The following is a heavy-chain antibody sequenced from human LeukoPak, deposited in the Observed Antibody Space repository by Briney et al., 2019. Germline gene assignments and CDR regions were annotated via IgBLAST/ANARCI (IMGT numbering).Heavy chain of an antibody. CDR2: INHSGST. J-gene: IGHJ4*02. CDR1: GGSFSGYY. D-gene: IGHD3-9*01. V-gene: IGHV4-34*01. CDR3: VQRYYDILTGYYDN. Sequence: SETLSLTCAVYGGSFSGYYWSWIRQPPGKGLGWIGEINHSGSTNYNPSLKSRVTISVDTSKNQFSLKLSSVTAADTAVYYCVQRYYDILTGYYDNWGQGTLVTVSS.